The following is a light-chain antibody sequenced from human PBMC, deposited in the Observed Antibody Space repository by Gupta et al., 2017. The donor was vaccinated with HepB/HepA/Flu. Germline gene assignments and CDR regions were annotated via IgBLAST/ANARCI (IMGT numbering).Light chain of an antibody. V-gene: IGKV1-12*01. CDR3: QQPNSFPRT. J-gene: IGKJ2*02. CDR2: DAS. CDR1: QDISSW. Sequence: DIQMNQSPSSVSASVGDRVTITCRASQDISSWLAWYQQKPGKAPKLLIYDASTLQSGVPARFSGSGSGTDFTLIISSLQPEDSATYYCQQPNSFPRTFGQGTKVEIK.